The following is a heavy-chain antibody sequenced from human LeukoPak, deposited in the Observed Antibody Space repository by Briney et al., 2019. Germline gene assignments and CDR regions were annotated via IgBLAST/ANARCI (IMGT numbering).Heavy chain of an antibody. Sequence: GGSLRLSCAASGFTFSSYWMHWVRQVPGKGLVWVSRISGDGTARNYADSVKGRFTISRDDAKNTVDLQMNSLRGEDTAVYYCVRGRGSYGWFDPWGQGTLVTVSS. V-gene: IGHV3-74*01. CDR2: ISGDGTAR. J-gene: IGHJ5*02. D-gene: IGHD3-10*01. CDR1: GFTFSSYW. CDR3: VRGRGSYGWFDP.